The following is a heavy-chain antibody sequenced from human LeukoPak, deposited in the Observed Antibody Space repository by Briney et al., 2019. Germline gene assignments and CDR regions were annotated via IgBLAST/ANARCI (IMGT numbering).Heavy chain of an antibody. D-gene: IGHD2-15*01. V-gene: IGHV1-8*01. J-gene: IGHJ5*02. CDR2: MNPNSGNT. CDR1: GYTFTSYD. CDR3: ARALPYCSGGSCPNWFDP. Sequence: ASVKVSFKASGYTFTSYDINWVRQATGQGLEWMGWMNPNSGNTGYAQKFQGRVTITRNTSISTAYMELSSLRSEDTAVYYCARALPYCSGGSCPNWFDPWGQGTLVTVSS.